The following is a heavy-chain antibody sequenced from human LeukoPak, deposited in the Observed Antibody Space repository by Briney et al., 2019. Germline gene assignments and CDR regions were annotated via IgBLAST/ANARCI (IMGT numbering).Heavy chain of an antibody. D-gene: IGHD3-22*01. J-gene: IGHJ3*02. Sequence: SVKVSCKASGYTFTGHYLHWVRQAPGQGLEWMGGIIPIFGTANYAQKFQGRVTITADESTSTAYMELSSLRSEDTAVYYCARYSSGYSDAFDIWGQGTMVTVSS. CDR1: GYTFTGHY. CDR3: ARYSSGYSDAFDI. CDR2: IIPIFGTA. V-gene: IGHV1-69*13.